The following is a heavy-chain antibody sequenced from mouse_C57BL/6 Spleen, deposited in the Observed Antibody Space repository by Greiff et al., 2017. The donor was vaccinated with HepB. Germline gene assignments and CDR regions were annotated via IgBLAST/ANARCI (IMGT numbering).Heavy chain of an antibody. CDR2: INPSRGYT. V-gene: IGHV1-7*01. CDR1: GYPFSSYW. D-gene: IGHD1-1*02. CDR3: ARSEIYGQTSGTGAMDY. J-gene: IGHJ4*01. Sequence: VHGKQSGAALAKPGASVKLFCKASGYPFSSYWMPWVKQRPGQGLEWIGYINPSRGYTKYNQKFKDKATLTADKSSSTADMQLSSLTYEDSAVYYCARSEIYGQTSGTGAMDYWGQGTSVTVSS.